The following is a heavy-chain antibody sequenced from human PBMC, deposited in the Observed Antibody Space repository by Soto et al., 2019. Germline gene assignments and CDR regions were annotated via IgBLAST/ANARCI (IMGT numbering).Heavy chain of an antibody. J-gene: IGHJ6*02. CDR2: IWYDGTYT. CDR1: GFSFSTYG. D-gene: IGHD5-18*01. V-gene: IGHV3-33*01. Sequence: QVQLVESGGGVVRPGRSLRLACEASGFSFSTYGMHWVRQAPGKGLQWVAVIWYDGTYTYYADSVKGRFTISRDNSKDTLYLEMNNLRAEDTAVYYCARVEAPLIHSDHYYYGMDVWGQGTTVTVSS. CDR3: ARVEAPLIHSDHYYYGMDV.